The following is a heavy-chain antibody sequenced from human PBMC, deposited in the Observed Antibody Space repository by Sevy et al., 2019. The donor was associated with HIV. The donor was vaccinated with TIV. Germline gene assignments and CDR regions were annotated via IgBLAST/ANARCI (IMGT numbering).Heavy chain of an antibody. V-gene: IGHV1-46*01. D-gene: IGHD1-26*01. CDR3: ARDRDVSGNYLEYFYYAMDV. CDR2: FDPSGGSR. CDR1: GYTFSAYY. J-gene: IGHJ6*02. Sequence: ASVKVSCKTSGYTFSAYYMYWVRQAPGQGLEWIGIFDPSGGSRSYAQRFQGRLTMTGDTSTSTAYMELSSLTSEDTAVYYCARDRDVSGNYLEYFYYAMDVWGQGTTVTVSS.